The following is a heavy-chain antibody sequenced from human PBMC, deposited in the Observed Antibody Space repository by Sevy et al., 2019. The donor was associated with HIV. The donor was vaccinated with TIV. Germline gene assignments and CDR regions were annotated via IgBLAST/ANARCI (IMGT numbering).Heavy chain of an antibody. V-gene: IGHV3-23*01. D-gene: IGHD1-26*01. CDR3: AREGPYSGSYLFDY. CDR2: INSGGGST. CDR1: GFTFTEFV. Sequence: GGSLRLSCAASGFTFTEFVMSWVRQAPGKGLEWVSTINSGGGSTYYADSVKGRFTISRDNSQNSLYLQMSSLRAGDTAVYYCAREGPYSGSYLFDYWGHGTLVTVSS. J-gene: IGHJ4*01.